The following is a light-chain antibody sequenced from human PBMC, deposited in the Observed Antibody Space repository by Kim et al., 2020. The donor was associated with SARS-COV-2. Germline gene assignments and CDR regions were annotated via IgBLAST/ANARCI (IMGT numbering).Light chain of an antibody. Sequence: VSVAPGKTARITCGGDIIGSKHVHWYQQRPGQAPVLVIYYDSDRPTGIPERFSGSNSGNTATLTISTVEAGDEADYHCQVWDSSSDHPVFGGGTQLTVL. CDR3: QVWDSSSDHPV. CDR2: YDS. V-gene: IGLV3-21*04. CDR1: IIGSKH. J-gene: IGLJ3*02.